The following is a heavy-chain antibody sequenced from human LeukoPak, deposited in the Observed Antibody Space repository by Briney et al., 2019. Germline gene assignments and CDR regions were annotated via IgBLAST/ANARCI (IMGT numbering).Heavy chain of an antibody. D-gene: IGHD2-2*01. CDR3: ARDCSSTSCPSGLIDY. V-gene: IGHV1-18*01. CDR1: GYTFTSYG. Sequence: ASVKVSCKASGYTFTSYGISWVRQAPGQGLEWMGWISAYNGNTNYAQKLQGRVTMTTDTSTSTAYMELRSPRSDDTAVYYCARDCSSTSCPSGLIDYWGQGTLVTVSS. J-gene: IGHJ4*02. CDR2: ISAYNGNT.